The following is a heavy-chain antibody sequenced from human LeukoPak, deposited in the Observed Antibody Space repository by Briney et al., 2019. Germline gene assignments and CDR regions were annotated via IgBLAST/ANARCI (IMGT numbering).Heavy chain of an antibody. Sequence: GGSLRLSCAASGFTFSSYAMSWVRQAPGKGLEWVSAISGSGGSTYYADPVKGRFTISRDNSKNTLYLQMNSLRAEDTAVYYCARDRRPRITMIVVVIPQSPNYWGQGTLVTVSS. CDR3: ARDRRPRITMIVVVIPQSPNY. CDR1: GFTFSSYA. V-gene: IGHV3-23*01. J-gene: IGHJ4*02. CDR2: ISGSGGST. D-gene: IGHD3-22*01.